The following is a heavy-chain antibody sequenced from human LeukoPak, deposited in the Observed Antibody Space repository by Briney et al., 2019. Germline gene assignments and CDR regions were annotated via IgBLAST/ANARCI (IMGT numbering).Heavy chain of an antibody. V-gene: IGHV3-23*01. CDR3: AKSTCGSGSYYRDY. CDR2: ISGSGGST. CDR1: GFTFSSYA. J-gene: IGHJ4*02. D-gene: IGHD3-10*01. Sequence: QTGGSLRLSCAASGFTFSSYAMSWVRQAPGEGLGWVSAISGSGGSTYYADSVKGRFTISRDNSKNTLYLQMNSLRAEDTAVYYCAKSTCGSGSYYRDYWGQGTLVTVSS.